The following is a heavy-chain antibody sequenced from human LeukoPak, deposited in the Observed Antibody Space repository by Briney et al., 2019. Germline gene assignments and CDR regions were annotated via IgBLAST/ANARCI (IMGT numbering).Heavy chain of an antibody. CDR1: GFTFSFYS. D-gene: IGHD6-19*01. CDR2: ISRHGSTK. V-gene: IGHV3-30*18. J-gene: IGHJ2*01. CDR3: AKEYSSGWSYWYFDL. Sequence: PGGSLRLSCAASGFTFSFYSMNWVRQAPGKGLEWVAVISRHGSTKIYAASVKGRFTISRGNSKNTMYLQMDSLRPEDTAVYFCAKEYSSGWSYWYFDLWGRGTLVTVSS.